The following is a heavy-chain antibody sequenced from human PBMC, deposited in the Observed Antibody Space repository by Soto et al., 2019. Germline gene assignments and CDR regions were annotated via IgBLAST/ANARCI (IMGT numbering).Heavy chain of an antibody. CDR1: GGSFSGYY. CDR3: ARARYCTSSSCPGYFQH. Sequence: SETLSLTCAVYGGSFSGYYWSWIRQPPGKGLEWIGEINHSGSTNYNPSLKSRVTISVDTSKNQLSLKLSSVTAADTAMYYCARARYCTSSSCPGYFQHWGQGTLVTVS. V-gene: IGHV4-34*01. D-gene: IGHD2-2*01. J-gene: IGHJ1*01. CDR2: INHSGST.